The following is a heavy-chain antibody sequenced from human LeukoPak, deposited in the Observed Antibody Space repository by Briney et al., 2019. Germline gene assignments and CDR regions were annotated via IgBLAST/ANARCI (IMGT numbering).Heavy chain of an antibody. D-gene: IGHD1-1*01. CDR3: AKGRRTGFVDY. J-gene: IGHJ4*02. CDR2: ITNDGSRQ. CDR1: GFTVSSNY. V-gene: IGHV3-30*18. Sequence: RAGGSLRLSCAASGFTVSSNYMHWVRLAPGKGLEWLAVITNDGSRQYYPDSMKGRFTVSRDNSKSLLFLQMESLRHDDTGIYYCAKGRRTGFVDYWGQGALVTVSS.